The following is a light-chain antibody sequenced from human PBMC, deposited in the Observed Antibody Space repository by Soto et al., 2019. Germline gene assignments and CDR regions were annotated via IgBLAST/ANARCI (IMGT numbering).Light chain of an antibody. V-gene: IGLV2-18*02. Sequence: QSALTQPPSVSRSPGQSVTISCTGTSSDVGSYNRVSWYQQPPGTAPKLMIYEVTNRPSGVPDRFSGTKSGNTASLTISGLQAEDEADYYCSSYTTDTTLVFGGGTKLTVL. CDR3: SSYTTDTTLV. J-gene: IGLJ2*01. CDR2: EVT. CDR1: SSDVGSYNR.